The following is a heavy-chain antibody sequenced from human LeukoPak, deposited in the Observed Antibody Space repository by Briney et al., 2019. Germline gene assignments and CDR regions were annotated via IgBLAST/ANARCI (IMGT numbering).Heavy chain of an antibody. V-gene: IGHV3-23*01. CDR1: GFTFSSYS. Sequence: GGSLRLSCAASGFTFSSYSMGRGRQAPGKGVEWVSAINGSGGSTYYADSVKGRFTISRDNAKNTLYLQMNSLRAEDTAVYYCARVGYYDSSGYYAYLQHWGQGTLVTVSS. J-gene: IGHJ1*01. CDR2: INGSGGST. CDR3: ARVGYYDSSGYYAYLQH. D-gene: IGHD3-22*01.